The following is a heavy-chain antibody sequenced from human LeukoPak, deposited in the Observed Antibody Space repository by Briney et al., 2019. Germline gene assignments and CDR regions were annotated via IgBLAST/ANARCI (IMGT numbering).Heavy chain of an antibody. CDR2: INNDGSTT. J-gene: IGHJ4*02. D-gene: IGHD3-9*01. V-gene: IGHV3-74*01. Sequence: GGSLRLSCAASGFTFSRYQMHWVRQAPGKGLVRVSRINNDGSTTTYADSVKGRFTISRDNSKNTLYLQMNSLRAEDTAVYYCARGGYDILTESHYWRQETLVTVSS. CDR3: ARGGYDILTESHY. CDR1: GFTFSRYQ.